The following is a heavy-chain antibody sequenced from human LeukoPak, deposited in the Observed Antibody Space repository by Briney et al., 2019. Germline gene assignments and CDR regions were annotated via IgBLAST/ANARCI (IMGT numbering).Heavy chain of an antibody. J-gene: IGHJ3*02. D-gene: IGHD3-10*01. CDR2: INSNSGGT. CDR1: GYAFTGYY. CDR3: ARGGPEGTADDASDI. Sequence: ASVKVSCKVTGYAFTGYYMHWVRQPPGQGLEWMGWINSNSGGTSYAQKFQDRVTMTRDTSISTAYMELGSLRSDDTAVYFCARGGPEGTADDASDIWGQGTVVTVSS. V-gene: IGHV1-2*02.